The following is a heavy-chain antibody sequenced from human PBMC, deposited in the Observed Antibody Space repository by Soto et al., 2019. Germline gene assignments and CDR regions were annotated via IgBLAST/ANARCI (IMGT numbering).Heavy chain of an antibody. CDR2: IIPILGIA. J-gene: IGHJ6*02. D-gene: IGHD3-16*01. V-gene: IGHV1-69*02. CDR3: VMVDNYVTPTPQDV. CDR1: GGTFSSYT. Sequence: SVKVSCKASGGTFSSYTISWVRQAPGQGLEWMGRIIPILGIANYAQKFQGRITMTTDTSTSTAYMDLGSLTSDDTAVYYCVMVDNYVTPTPQDVWGQGTTVTVSS.